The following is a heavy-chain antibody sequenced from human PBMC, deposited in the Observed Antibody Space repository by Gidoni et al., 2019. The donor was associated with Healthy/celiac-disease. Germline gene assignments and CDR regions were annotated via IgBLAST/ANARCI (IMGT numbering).Heavy chain of an antibody. Sequence: QVQLVQSGAEVKKPGSSVKVSCKASGGTFSSYAISWVRQAPGQGLEWMGGIIPIFGTANYAQKFQGRVTITADKSTSTAYMELSSLRSEDTAVYYCARDPSSSGWSWGGYYGMDVWGQGTTVTVSS. CDR2: IIPIFGTA. D-gene: IGHD6-19*01. CDR1: GGTFSSYA. V-gene: IGHV1-69*06. J-gene: IGHJ6*02. CDR3: ARDPSSSGWSWGGYYGMDV.